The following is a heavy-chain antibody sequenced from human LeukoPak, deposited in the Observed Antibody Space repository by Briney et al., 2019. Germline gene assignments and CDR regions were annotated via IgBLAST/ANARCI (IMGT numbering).Heavy chain of an antibody. CDR3: ARGVVLTAIIDY. D-gene: IGHD2-21*02. CDR2: IHYSGST. CDR1: GFTFSSYA. V-gene: IGHV4-39*07. Sequence: GSLRLPCAASGFTFSSYAMSWVRQAPGKGLEWIGTIHYSGSTYYSPSLTSRVTLSEDTSENQSSLNLSSVTAADTAVYYCARGVVLTAIIDYWGQGTLVTVSS. J-gene: IGHJ4*02.